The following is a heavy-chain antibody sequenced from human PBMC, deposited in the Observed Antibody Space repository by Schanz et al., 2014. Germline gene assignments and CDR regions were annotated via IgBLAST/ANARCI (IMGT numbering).Heavy chain of an antibody. Sequence: VQLVESGGGVVQPGRSLRLSCAASGFMFSSYGMHWVRQAPGKGLEWVSSISGTGGDDTYYADSVKGRFTISRDNAENTLFLQMNSLRAEDTAVYYGARKVVATIGGYYDNWGQGTLVIVSS. CDR3: ARKVVATIGGYYDN. CDR1: GFMFSSYG. V-gene: IGHV3-23*04. J-gene: IGHJ4*02. D-gene: IGHD5-12*01. CDR2: ISGTGGDDT.